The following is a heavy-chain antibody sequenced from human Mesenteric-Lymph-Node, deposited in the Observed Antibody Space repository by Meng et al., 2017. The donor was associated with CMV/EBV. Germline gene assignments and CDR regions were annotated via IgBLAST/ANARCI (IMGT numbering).Heavy chain of an antibody. V-gene: IGHV3-30*04. Sequence: GVNFSNDEMHWVRQAPGKGLEGVAVISNDGNKKDYADSVKGRFTISRDNYMSTLYLQMNSLRVEDTVLYYCARAFPRSTIFGVVFDYWGQGTLVTVSS. CDR1: GVNFSNDE. D-gene: IGHD3-3*01. CDR3: ARAFPRSTIFGVVFDY. CDR2: ISNDGNKK. J-gene: IGHJ4*02.